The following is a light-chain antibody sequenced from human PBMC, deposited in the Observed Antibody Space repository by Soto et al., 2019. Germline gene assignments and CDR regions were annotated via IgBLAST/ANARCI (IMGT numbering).Light chain of an antibody. J-gene: IGKJ1*01. Sequence: DIQMTQSPSTLSASVGDRVTSTCRASQSISIWLAWYQQKPGKAPNILIYDASTLVSGVPSRFSGSGSGTEFTLTISSLQPDDFATYYCQQYNNYFSWTFGQGTKVEIQ. V-gene: IGKV1-5*01. CDR1: QSISIW. CDR2: DAS. CDR3: QQYNNYFSWT.